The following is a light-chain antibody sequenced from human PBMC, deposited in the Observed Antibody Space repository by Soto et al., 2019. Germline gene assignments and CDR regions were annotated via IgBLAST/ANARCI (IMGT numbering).Light chain of an antibody. CDR3: NSYINTTIPV. Sequence: QSVLTQPASVSGSPGQSITISCTGTSSDVGSYNYVSWYQQHPGKAPKLMIYEVSDRPSGLSSRFSGSRSGNTASLTISGLKTEDEADYYCNSYINTTIPVFGGGTKVTVL. V-gene: IGLV2-14*01. CDR1: SSDVGSYNY. CDR2: EVS. J-gene: IGLJ3*02.